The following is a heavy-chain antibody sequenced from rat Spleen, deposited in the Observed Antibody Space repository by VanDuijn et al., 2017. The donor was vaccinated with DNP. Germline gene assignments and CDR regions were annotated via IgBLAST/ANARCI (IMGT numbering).Heavy chain of an antibody. CDR1: GYSITSNY. CDR3: ARSGTYYGYNSVGYYVMDA. V-gene: IGHV3-1*01. J-gene: IGHJ4*01. CDR2: ISYSGNT. D-gene: IGHD1-9*01. Sequence: EVQLQESGPGLVKPSQSLSLTCSVTGYSITSNYWAWIRKIPGNTMEWMGYISYSGNTGYNPSLKSRISITRDTSKNQFYLQLTSVTTEDTATYYCARSGTYYGYNSVGYYVMDAWGQGTSVTVSS.